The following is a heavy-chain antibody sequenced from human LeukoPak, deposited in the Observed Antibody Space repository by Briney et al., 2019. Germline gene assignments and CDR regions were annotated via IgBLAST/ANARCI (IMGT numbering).Heavy chain of an antibody. V-gene: IGHV3-53*01. D-gene: IGHD3-3*01. CDR3: ARTGNLREKDYDFWSGYYSDY. CDR1: GFTVSSNY. Sequence: GGSLRLSCAASGFTVSSNYMSWVRLAPGKGLEWVSVIYSGGSTYYADSVKGRFTISRDNSKNALYLQMNSLRAEDTAVYYCARTGNLREKDYDFWSGYYSDYWGQGSLVTVSS. J-gene: IGHJ4*02. CDR2: IYSGGST.